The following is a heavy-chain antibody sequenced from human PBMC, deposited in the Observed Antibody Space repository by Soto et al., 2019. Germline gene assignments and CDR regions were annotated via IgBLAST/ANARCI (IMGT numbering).Heavy chain of an antibody. Sequence: QVQLQQWGAGLLKPSETLSLTCAVYGGSFSGYYWSWIRQPPGKGLEWIGEINHSGSTNYNPSLKSRDTISVDTSKNQFSLKLSSVTAADTAVYYCARGTLPITIFGVVILYYYMDVWGKGTTVTVSS. D-gene: IGHD3-3*01. CDR2: INHSGST. CDR1: GGSFSGYY. V-gene: IGHV4-34*01. J-gene: IGHJ6*03. CDR3: ARGTLPITIFGVVILYYYMDV.